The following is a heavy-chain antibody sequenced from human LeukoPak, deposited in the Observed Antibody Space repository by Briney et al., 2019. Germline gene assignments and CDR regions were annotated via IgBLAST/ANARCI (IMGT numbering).Heavy chain of an antibody. CDR2: IYYSGST. CDR1: GGSISSSSYY. CDR3: ARDRKMFDP. J-gene: IGHJ5*02. Sequence: PSETLSLTCTVSGGSISSSSYYWGWIRQPPGKGLEWIGSIYYSGSTYYNPSLKSRVTISVDTSKNQFSLKLSSVTAADTAVYYCARDRKMFDPWGQGTLVTVSS. V-gene: IGHV4-39*07. D-gene: IGHD1-14*01.